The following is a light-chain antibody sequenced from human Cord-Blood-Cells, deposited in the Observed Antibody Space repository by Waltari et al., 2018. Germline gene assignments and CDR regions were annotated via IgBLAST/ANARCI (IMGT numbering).Light chain of an antibody. CDR2: GAS. J-gene: IGKJ2*01. CDR3: QQYNNWPMYT. V-gene: IGKV3-15*01. Sequence: EIVLTQSPATLSVSTGERANLSCRASQSVSSNVAWYQQKPGQAPRLLIYGASTRATGIPARFSGSGSGTEFTLTISSLQSEDFAVYYCQQYNNWPMYTFGQGTKLEIK. CDR1: QSVSSN.